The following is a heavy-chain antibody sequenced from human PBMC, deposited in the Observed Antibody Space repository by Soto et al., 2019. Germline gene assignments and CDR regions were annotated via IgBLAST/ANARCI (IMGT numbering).Heavy chain of an antibody. Sequence: QVQLVESGGGVVQPGRSLRLSCAASGFTFSSYGMHWVRQAPGKGLEWVAVIWYDGSNKYYADSVKGRFTISRDNSKNTLYLQMNSLRAEDTAVYYCASGGGYCSGGSCYSYYFDYWGQGTLVTVSS. CDR2: IWYDGSNK. V-gene: IGHV3-33*01. D-gene: IGHD2-15*01. CDR3: ASGGGYCSGGSCYSYYFDY. J-gene: IGHJ4*02. CDR1: GFTFSSYG.